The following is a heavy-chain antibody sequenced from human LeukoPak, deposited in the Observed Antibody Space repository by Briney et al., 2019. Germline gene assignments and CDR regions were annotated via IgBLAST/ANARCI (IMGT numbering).Heavy chain of an antibody. D-gene: IGHD3-22*01. V-gene: IGHV1-69*05. CDR1: GGTFSSYA. J-gene: IGHJ4*02. CDR3: ARFRGEDSSGLFDY. Sequence: SVKVSCKASGGTFSSYAISWVRQAPGQGLEWMGGIIPIFGTANYAQKFQGRVTITTDESTSTAYMELSSLRSEDTAVYYCARFRGEDSSGLFDYWGQGTLVTVSS. CDR2: IIPIFGTA.